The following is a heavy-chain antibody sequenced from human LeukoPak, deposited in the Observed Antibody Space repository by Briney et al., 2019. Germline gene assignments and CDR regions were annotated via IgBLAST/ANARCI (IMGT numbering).Heavy chain of an antibody. Sequence: ASVKVSCKASGGTFSSYAISWVRQAPGQGLEWMGWVSTYNGNTNYAQKFQGRVTMTTDTSTSTAYMELRSLRSDDTAMYYCARDLSLYSSGWYDGYWGQGTLVTVSS. CDR2: VSTYNGNT. D-gene: IGHD6-19*01. CDR1: GGTFSSYA. J-gene: IGHJ4*02. CDR3: ARDLSLYSSGWYDGY. V-gene: IGHV1-18*01.